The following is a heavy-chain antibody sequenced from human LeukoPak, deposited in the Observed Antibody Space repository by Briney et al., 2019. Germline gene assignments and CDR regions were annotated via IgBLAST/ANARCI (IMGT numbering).Heavy chain of an antibody. V-gene: IGHV4-59*08. CDR2: IYYSGST. D-gene: IGHD4-17*01. Sequence: LETLPLTCTVSGGSISSYYWSWIRQPPGKGLEWIGYIYYSGSTNYNPSLKSRVTISVDTSKNQFSLKLSSVTAADTAVYYCARRVTTVEDYWGQGTLVTVSS. CDR3: ARRVTTVEDY. CDR1: GGSISSYY. J-gene: IGHJ4*02.